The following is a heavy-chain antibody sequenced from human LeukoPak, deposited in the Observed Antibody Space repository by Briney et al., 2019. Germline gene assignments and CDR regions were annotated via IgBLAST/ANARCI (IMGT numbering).Heavy chain of an antibody. V-gene: IGHV4-61*02. Sequence: PSETLSLTCTVSGVSISSGSYYWTWIRQPAGKGLEWIGRIYISGSTNYNPSLKGRVTMSIDTSKNQFSLKLSSVTAADTAVYYCAIRLNTYYYDSSGYPYDAFDIWGQGTMVTVSS. CDR3: AIRLNTYYYDSSGYPYDAFDI. CDR1: GVSISSGSYY. D-gene: IGHD3-22*01. J-gene: IGHJ3*02. CDR2: IYISGST.